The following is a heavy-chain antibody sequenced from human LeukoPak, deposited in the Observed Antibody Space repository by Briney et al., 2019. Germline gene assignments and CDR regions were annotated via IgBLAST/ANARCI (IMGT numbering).Heavy chain of an antibody. J-gene: IGHJ4*02. CDR1: GFTFSSYS. Sequence: PGGSLRLSCAASGFTFSSYSMNWVRQAPGKGLEWVAFIRYDGSNKYYADSVKGRFTISRDNSKNTLYLQMNSLRAEDTAVYYCAKPDILTGYYGKHFDYWGQGTLVTVSS. CDR3: AKPDILTGYYGKHFDY. CDR2: IRYDGSNK. D-gene: IGHD3-9*01. V-gene: IGHV3-30*02.